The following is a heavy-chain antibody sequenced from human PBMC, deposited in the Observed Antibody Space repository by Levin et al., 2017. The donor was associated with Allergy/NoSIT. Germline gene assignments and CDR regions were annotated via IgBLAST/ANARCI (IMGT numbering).Heavy chain of an antibody. CDR1: GGSISSYY. J-gene: IGHJ3*02. D-gene: IGHD4-23*01. CDR2: IYYSGST. V-gene: IGHV4-59*01. Sequence: SETLSLTCTVSGGSISSYYWSWIRQPPGKGLEWIGYIYYSGSTNYNPSLKSRVTISVDTSKNQFSLKLSSVTAADTAVYYCAREGNGGSDAFDSWGQGTMVTVSS. CDR3: AREGNGGSDAFDS.